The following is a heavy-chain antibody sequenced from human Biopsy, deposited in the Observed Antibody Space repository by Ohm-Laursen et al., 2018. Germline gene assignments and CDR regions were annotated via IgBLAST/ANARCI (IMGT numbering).Heavy chain of an antibody. D-gene: IGHD3-3*01. CDR3: ARDLYDFCGGCPFDP. J-gene: IGHJ5*02. CDR2: INGGGGST. Sequence: GSLRLSRAASGFTFSSHAMSWVRQAPGKGLECVSIINGGGGSTWYSDPVKGRFTISRDNSKNTLYLQMNSLRAEDTAMYYCARDLYDFCGGCPFDPWGQGTLVTVSP. V-gene: IGHV3-23*01. CDR1: GFTFSSHA.